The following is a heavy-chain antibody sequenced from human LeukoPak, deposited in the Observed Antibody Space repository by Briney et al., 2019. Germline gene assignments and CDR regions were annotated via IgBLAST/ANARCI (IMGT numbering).Heavy chain of an antibody. Sequence: GGSLRLSCAASGFTFDDYGMSWVRQAPGKGLEWVSGINWNGGSTGYADSVKGQFTISRDNAKNSMYLQMNSLRAEDTALYYCARRGGYCSSTSCYAAPASSYYYYYYMDVWGKGTTVTVSS. CDR1: GFTFDDYG. V-gene: IGHV3-20*04. CDR3: ARRGGYCSSTSCYAAPASSYYYYYYMDV. D-gene: IGHD2-2*03. J-gene: IGHJ6*03. CDR2: INWNGGST.